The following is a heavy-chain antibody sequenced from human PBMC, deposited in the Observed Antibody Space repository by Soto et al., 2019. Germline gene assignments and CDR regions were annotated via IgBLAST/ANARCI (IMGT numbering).Heavy chain of an antibody. Sequence: SETLSLTCAVYGGSFSDYYWSWIRQPPGKGLEWIGEINLSGSTAYNPSLKSRVTISLDTSKNQFSLKLTSVTAADTAVFYCARVRVGAFDYWGPGTLVNVSS. V-gene: IGHV4-34*01. CDR3: ARVRVGAFDY. J-gene: IGHJ4*02. CDR2: INLSGST. CDR1: GGSFSDYY. D-gene: IGHD3-3*01.